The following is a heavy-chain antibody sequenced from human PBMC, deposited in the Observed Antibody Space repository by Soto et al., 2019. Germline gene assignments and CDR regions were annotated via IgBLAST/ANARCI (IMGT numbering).Heavy chain of an antibody. CDR1: GGSISSSSYY. D-gene: IGHD5-12*01. V-gene: IGHV4-39*01. Sequence: SETLSLTCTVSGGSISSSSYYWGWIRQPPGKGLEWIGSIYYSGSTYYNPSLKSRVTISVDTSKNQFSLKLSSVTAADTAVYYCARSHRGYDGRYFDYWGQGTLVTVSS. J-gene: IGHJ4*02. CDR3: ARSHRGYDGRYFDY. CDR2: IYYSGST.